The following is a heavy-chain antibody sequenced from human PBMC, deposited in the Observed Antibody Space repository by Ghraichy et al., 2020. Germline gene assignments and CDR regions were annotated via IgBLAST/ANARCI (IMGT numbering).Heavy chain of an antibody. CDR3: ARLVVVPAALMDV. J-gene: IGHJ6*02. Sequence: LSLTCAVYGGSFSGYYWSWIRQPPGKGLEWIGEINHSGSTNYNPSLKSRVTISVDTSKNQFSLKLSSVTAADTAVYYCARLVVVPAALMDVWGQGTTVTVSS. CDR1: GGSFSGYY. CDR2: INHSGST. V-gene: IGHV4-34*01. D-gene: IGHD2-2*01.